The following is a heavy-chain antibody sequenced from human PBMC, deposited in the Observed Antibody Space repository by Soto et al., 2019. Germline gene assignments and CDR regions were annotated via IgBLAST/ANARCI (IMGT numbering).Heavy chain of an antibody. CDR2: ISCSGGST. CDR1: GFRFSSHD. V-gene: IGHV3-23*01. J-gene: IGHJ6*02. Sequence: EVQLLESGGGLVQPGGSLRLSCAASGFRFSSHDMSWVRQAPGKGLEWVSAISCSGGSTYYADSVKGRFTISRDNSKNTLYLQMNSLRAEDTAVYYCANRDTSMVTRYYYGMDVWGQGTTVTVSS. D-gene: IGHD5-18*01. CDR3: ANRDTSMVTRYYYGMDV.